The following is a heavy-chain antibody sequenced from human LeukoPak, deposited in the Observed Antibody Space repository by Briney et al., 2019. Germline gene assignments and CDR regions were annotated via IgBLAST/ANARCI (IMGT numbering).Heavy chain of an antibody. CDR1: GYTFTSYA. J-gene: IGHJ4*02. CDR3: ARDFVSGRVATLYY. Sequence: GASVKVSCKASGYTFTSYAMHWVRQAPGQRLEWMGWINAGNGNTKYSQEFQGRVTITRDTSASTAYMELSSPRSEDMAVYYCARDFVSGRVATLYYWGQGTLVTVSS. CDR2: INAGNGNT. D-gene: IGHD5-12*01. V-gene: IGHV1-3*03.